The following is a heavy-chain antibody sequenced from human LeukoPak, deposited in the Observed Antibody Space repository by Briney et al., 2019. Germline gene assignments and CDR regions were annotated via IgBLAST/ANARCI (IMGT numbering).Heavy chain of an antibody. Sequence: ASETLSLTCAVSGGSISSYYWTWIRQPPGKGLEWVGYIQNSAIYRAKIKSSPALQSRVSLYIDTSKTQVSLTFNSVTAADTAVYYCARLSSTLYYSMDVWGPGTAVTLSS. V-gene: IGHV4-59*08. CDR1: GGSISSYY. CDR3: ARLSSTLYYSMDV. D-gene: IGHD6-6*01. J-gene: IGHJ6*02. CDR2: IQNSAIYRAKI.